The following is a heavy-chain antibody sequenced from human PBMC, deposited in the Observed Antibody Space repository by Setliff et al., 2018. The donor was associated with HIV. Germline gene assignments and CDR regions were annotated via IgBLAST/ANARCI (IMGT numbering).Heavy chain of an antibody. CDR3: ARGHYGE. D-gene: IGHD4-17*01. J-gene: IGHJ4*02. Sequence: GGSLRLSCAASGFSVSDSYMRWVRQAPGKGLEWVSVIYSDGSTYYADSVKGRFTVSRDTSKNTLFLQMNSLRDDDTALYSCARGHYGEWGQGTLITVSS. CDR2: IYSDGST. CDR1: GFSVSDSY. V-gene: IGHV3-53*01.